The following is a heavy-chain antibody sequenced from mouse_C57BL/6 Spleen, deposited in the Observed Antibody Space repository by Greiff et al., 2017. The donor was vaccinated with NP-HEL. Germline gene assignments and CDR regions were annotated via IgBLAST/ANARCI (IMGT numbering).Heavy chain of an antibody. CDR3: ARQGSHAMDY. D-gene: IGHD3-1*01. CDR2: ISSGGSYT. CDR1: GFTFSSYG. Sequence: EVKLMESGGDLVKPGGSLKLSCAASGFTFSSYGMSWVRQTPDKRLEWVATISSGGSYTYYPDSVKGRFTISRDNAKNTLYLQMSSLKSEDTAMYYCARQGSHAMDYWGQGTSVTVSS. V-gene: IGHV5-6*01. J-gene: IGHJ4*01.